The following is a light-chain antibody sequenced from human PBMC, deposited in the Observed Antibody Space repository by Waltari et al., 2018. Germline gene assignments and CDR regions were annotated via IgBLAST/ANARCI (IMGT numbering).Light chain of an antibody. CDR1: SSDVGGYNH. CDR2: DVY. J-gene: IGLJ3*02. CDR3: CSYAGTYTWV. V-gene: IGLV2-11*01. Sequence: QSALTQPRSVSGTPGQSVTISCTGTSSDVGGYNHVSWYQQPPGKAPKPMIYDVYKRPSGVPDRLSGSKSGNTASLTISGLQAEDEADYYCCSYAGTYTWVFGGGTKLTVL.